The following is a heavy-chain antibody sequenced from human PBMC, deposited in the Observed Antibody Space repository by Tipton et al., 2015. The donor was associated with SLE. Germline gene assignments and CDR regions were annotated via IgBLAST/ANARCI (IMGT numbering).Heavy chain of an antibody. CDR3: AKGVGPIAAADY. V-gene: IGHV3-23*03. Sequence: SLRLSCAASGFTFSSYAMSWVRQAPGKGLEWVSVIYSGGSSTYYADSVKGRFTISRDNSKNTLYLQMNSLRAEDTAVYYCAKGVGPIAAADYWGQGTLVTVSS. J-gene: IGHJ4*02. D-gene: IGHD6-13*01. CDR1: GFTFSSYA. CDR2: IYSGGSST.